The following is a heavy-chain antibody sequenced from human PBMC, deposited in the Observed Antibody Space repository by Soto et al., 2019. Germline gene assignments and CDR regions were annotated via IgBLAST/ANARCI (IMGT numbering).Heavy chain of an antibody. D-gene: IGHD2-15*01. CDR3: ARDFRYCSGGSCYTNDAFDI. V-gene: IGHV4-59*01. J-gene: IGHJ3*02. CDR2: IYYSGST. Sequence: QVQLQESGPGLVKPSETLSLTCTVSGGSISSYYWSWIRQPPGKGLEWIGYIYYSGSTNYNPSLKRRVTISVDTSKNQSSLKLSSVTAADTAVYYCARDFRYCSGGSCYTNDAFDIWGQGTMVTVSS. CDR1: GGSISSYY.